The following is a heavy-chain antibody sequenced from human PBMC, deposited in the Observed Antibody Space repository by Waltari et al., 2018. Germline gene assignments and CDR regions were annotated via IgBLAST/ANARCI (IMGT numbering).Heavy chain of an antibody. V-gene: IGHV5-51*01. CDR2: IYPGDSDT. CDR3: ARQVYCSSTSCYIGY. D-gene: IGHD2-2*02. CDR1: GYSFTSDW. Sequence: EVQLVQSGAEVKKPGESLKISCMGSGYSFTSDWIGWVRQVPGKGLEWMGIIYPGDSDTRYSPSFQGQVTISADKSISTAYLQWSSLKASDTAMYYCARQVYCSSTSCYIGYWGQGTLVTVSS. J-gene: IGHJ4*02.